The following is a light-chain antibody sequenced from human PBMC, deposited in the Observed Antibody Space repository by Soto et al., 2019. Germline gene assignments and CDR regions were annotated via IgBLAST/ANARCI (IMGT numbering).Light chain of an antibody. CDR1: SSDVGGYNY. Sequence: QSALTQPASVSGSPGQSITISCTGTSSDVGGYNYVSWYQQHPGKAPKLMIYEVSNRPSGVSNRFSGSKSGNTASLTISGLQAEHEADYYCSSYTRSSTHWVFGGGTKVTVL. V-gene: IGLV2-14*01. CDR2: EVS. CDR3: SSYTRSSTHWV. J-gene: IGLJ3*02.